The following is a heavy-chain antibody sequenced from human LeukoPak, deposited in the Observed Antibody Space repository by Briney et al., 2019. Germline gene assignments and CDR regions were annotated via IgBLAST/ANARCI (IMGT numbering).Heavy chain of an antibody. CDR3: ARDSYNWFDP. CDR1: GGSFSAFF. V-gene: IGHV4-34*01. D-gene: IGHD2-15*01. J-gene: IGHJ5*02. CDR2: VGHSGSA. Sequence: PSETLSLTCAVSGGSFSAFFWRWIRQPPGKGLEWIGDVGHSGSADYNPSLKSRVTISVDTSKNQFSLKLSSVTAADTAVYYCARDSYNWFDPWGQGTLVTVSS.